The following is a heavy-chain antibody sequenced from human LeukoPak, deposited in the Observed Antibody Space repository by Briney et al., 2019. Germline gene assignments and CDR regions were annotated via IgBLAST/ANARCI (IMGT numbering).Heavy chain of an antibody. D-gene: IGHD3-3*01. CDR1: GYTLTELS. CDR2: FDPEDGET. V-gene: IGHV1-24*01. J-gene: IGHJ6*03. Sequence: ASVKVSCKVSGYTLTELSMHWVRQAPGKGLEWMGGFDPEDGETIYAQKFQGRVTMTEDTSTDTAYMELSSLRSEDTAVYYCARDGLYYDFWSGYRYYYYYYMDVWGKGTTVTVSS. CDR3: ARDGLYYDFWSGYRYYYYYYMDV.